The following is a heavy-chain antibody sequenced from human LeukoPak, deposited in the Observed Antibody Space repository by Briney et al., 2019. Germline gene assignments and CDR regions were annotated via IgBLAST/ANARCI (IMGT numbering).Heavy chain of an antibody. CDR1: GGTFSSYA. CDR2: IIPIFGTA. Sequence: GASVKVSCKASGGTFSSYAISWVRQAPGQGLEWMGGIIPIFGTANYAQKFQGRVTITADESTSTAYMELSSLRSEDTAVYYCARVGRLGVAFDIWGQGTMVTVSS. J-gene: IGHJ3*02. V-gene: IGHV1-69*13. D-gene: IGHD3-10*01. CDR3: ARVGRLGVAFDI.